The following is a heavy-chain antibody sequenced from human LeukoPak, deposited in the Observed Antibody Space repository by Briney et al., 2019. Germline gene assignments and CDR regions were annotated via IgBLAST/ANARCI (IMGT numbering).Heavy chain of an antibody. J-gene: IGHJ6*02. D-gene: IGHD3-9*01. CDR1: GYTFTSYY. CDR3: ARGGRTGYSYYYYYYGMDV. V-gene: IGHV1-46*01. Sequence: ASVKVSCKASGYTFTSYYMHWVRQAPGQGLEWMGIINPSGGSTSYAQKFQGWVTMTRDTSISTAYMELSRLRSDDTAVYYCARGGRTGYSYYYYYYGMDVWGQGTTVTVSS. CDR2: INPSGGST.